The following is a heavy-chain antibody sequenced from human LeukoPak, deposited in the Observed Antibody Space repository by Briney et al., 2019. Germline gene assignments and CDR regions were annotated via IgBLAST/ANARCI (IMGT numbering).Heavy chain of an antibody. CDR2: INSDGSST. V-gene: IGHV3-74*01. J-gene: IGHJ6*04. CDR3: ARGGSYSPAQIYGMDV. D-gene: IGHD2-15*01. Sequence: GGSLRLSCAASGFTFSSYWMHWVRQAPGKGLAWVSRINSDGSSTSYPDSVKGRFTISRDNAKNTLYLQMNSLRAEDTAVYYCARGGSYSPAQIYGMDVWGKGTTVTVSS. CDR1: GFTFSSYW.